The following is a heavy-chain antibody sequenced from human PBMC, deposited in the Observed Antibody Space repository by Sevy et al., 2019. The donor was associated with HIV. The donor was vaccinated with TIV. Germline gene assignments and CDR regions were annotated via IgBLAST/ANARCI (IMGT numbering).Heavy chain of an antibody. CDR2: IIPIFGTA. J-gene: IGHJ6*03. CDR3: ATAYCYDSSGYYPPDYYYYYMDV. D-gene: IGHD3-22*01. V-gene: IGHV1-69*06. CDR1: GGTFSSYA. Sequence: ASVKVSCKASGGTFSSYAISWVRQAPGQGLEWMGGIIPIFGTANYAQKFQGRVTITADKSTSTAYMELSSLRSEDTAVYYCATAYCYDSSGYYPPDYYYYYMDVWGKGTTVTVSS.